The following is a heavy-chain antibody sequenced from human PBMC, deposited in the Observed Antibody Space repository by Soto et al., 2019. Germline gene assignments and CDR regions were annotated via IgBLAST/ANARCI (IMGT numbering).Heavy chain of an antibody. CDR3: ARNWIVPAAIHRPDYYYYGMDV. V-gene: IGHV1-69*06. CDR2: IIPIFGTA. CDR1: GGTFSSYA. D-gene: IGHD2-2*01. Sequence: GASVEVSCQASGGTFSSYAISWVRQAPGQGLEWMGGIIPIFGTANYAQKFQGRVTSTADKSTSTAYMELSSLRSEDTAVYYCARNWIVPAAIHRPDYYYYGMDVWGQGTTVTVSS. J-gene: IGHJ6*02.